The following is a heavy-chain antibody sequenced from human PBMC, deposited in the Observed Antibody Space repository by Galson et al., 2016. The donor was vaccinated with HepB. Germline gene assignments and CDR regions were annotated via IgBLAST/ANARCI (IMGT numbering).Heavy chain of an antibody. CDR3: AKNRAVDQLVFGFYYYDMDA. Sequence: SLRLSCAASGFAFSSFGMHWVRHIPGKGLDWVAFISYDGSNNYFADSVKGRFTISRDNSKNTLYLQMNHLRLEDTAVYYCAKNRAVDQLVFGFYYYDMDAWGQETTVTVSS. V-gene: IGHV3-30*18. CDR2: ISYDGSNN. CDR1: GFAFSSFG. J-gene: IGHJ6*02. D-gene: IGHD1-14*01.